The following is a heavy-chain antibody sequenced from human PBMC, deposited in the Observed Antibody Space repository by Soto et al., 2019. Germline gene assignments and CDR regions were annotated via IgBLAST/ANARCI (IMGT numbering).Heavy chain of an antibody. J-gene: IGHJ2*01. CDR2: MYYTGNK. CDR1: GGSISSSTYY. D-gene: IGHD6-6*01. V-gene: IGHV4-39*01. Sequence: ETLSLTCTVSGGSISSSTYYWDWIRQPPGKGLEWIGAMYYTGNKNYNPSLESRVTMSVDASKNQFSLKLSSVTPTDTAVYYCARRSSSSLRSLFDLWGRRILVTVSS. CDR3: ARRSSSSLRSLFDL.